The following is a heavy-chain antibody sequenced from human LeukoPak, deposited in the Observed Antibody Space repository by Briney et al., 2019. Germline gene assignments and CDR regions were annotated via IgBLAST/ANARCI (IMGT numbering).Heavy chain of an antibody. CDR2: IYYSGST. D-gene: IGHD6-19*01. Sequence: PSETLSLTCTVSGGSISSSSYYWGWIRQPPGKGLEWIGSIYYSGSTYYNPSLKSRVTISVDTSKNQFSLKLSSVTAADTAVYYCARAHSSGWLVDYWGQGTLSPSPQ. CDR3: ARAHSSGWLVDY. V-gene: IGHV4-39*07. CDR1: GGSISSSSYY. J-gene: IGHJ4*02.